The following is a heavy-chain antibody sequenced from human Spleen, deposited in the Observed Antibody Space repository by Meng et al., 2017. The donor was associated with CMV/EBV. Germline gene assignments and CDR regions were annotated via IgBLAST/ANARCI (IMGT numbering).Heavy chain of an antibody. CDR3: ARGRYYYDSSGYLEDAFDI. D-gene: IGHD3-22*01. V-gene: IGHV3-13*01. CDR1: GFTFSSYD. J-gene: IGHJ3*02. CDR2: IGTAGDT. Sequence: GGSLRLSCAASGFTFSSYDMHWVRQATGKGLEWVSAIGTAGDTYYPGSVKGRLTISRENAKNSLYLQMNSLRAGDTAVYYCARGRYYYDSSGYLEDAFDIWGQGTMVTVSS.